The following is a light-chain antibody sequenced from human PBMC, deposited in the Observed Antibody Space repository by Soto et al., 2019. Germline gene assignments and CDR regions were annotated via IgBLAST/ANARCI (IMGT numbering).Light chain of an antibody. CDR2: DAS. CDR1: QSVSSY. J-gene: IGKJ3*01. Sequence: EIVLTQSPATLSLSPGERATLSCRASQSVSSYLAWYQHKPGQAPRLLIYDASNRATGIPARFSGSGSGTDFTLTISSLEPEDFAVYYCQQRSNWPGTFGPGNKVDIK. V-gene: IGKV3-11*01. CDR3: QQRSNWPGT.